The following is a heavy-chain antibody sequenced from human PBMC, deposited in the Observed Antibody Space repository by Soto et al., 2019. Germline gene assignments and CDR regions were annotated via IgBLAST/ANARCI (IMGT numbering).Heavy chain of an antibody. D-gene: IGHD6-13*01. CDR2: IYSSEST. CDR3: ATSSSWGWFDP. Sequence: PFEILCLTTTVSGGKVGGNGCCCGWVRQSPGKGLEWIGYIYSSESTNYNPSLQSRVTISVDTSKNQFSLKLSSVTAADTAVYHCATSSSWGWFDPWGQGTLVTAPQ. J-gene: IGHJ5*02. V-gene: IGHV4-61*05. CDR1: GGKVGGNGCC.